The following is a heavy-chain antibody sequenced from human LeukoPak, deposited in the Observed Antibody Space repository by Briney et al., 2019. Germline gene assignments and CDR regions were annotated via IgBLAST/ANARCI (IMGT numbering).Heavy chain of an antibody. J-gene: IGHJ4*02. D-gene: IGHD6-19*01. Sequence: GGSLRLSCAASGFTFSSYSMNWVRQAPGKGLDWVSYISSSSSTVYYADSVKGRFTISRDNSKNTLYLQMNSLRAEDTAVYYCAKDEPPAEQWPTPWDYWGQGTLVTVSS. CDR3: AKDEPPAEQWPTPWDY. V-gene: IGHV3-48*01. CDR1: GFTFSSYS. CDR2: ISSSSSTV.